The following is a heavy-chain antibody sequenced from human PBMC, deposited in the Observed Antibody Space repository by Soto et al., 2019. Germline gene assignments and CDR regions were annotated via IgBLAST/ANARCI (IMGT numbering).Heavy chain of an antibody. V-gene: IGHV4-61*01. CDR3: ARDQVYCGGDCFLD. CDR1: GDSVSGTNYF. CDR2: IFNSGDT. D-gene: IGHD2-21*02. Sequence: ETLSLTCTVSGDSVSGTNYFWSWIRQSPGKGLEWIGYIFNSGDTNYNPSFKSRVTISVDTSRNQFSLKLTSVTAADTAVYFCARDQVYCGGDCFLDWGQGTRVTVS. J-gene: IGHJ4*02.